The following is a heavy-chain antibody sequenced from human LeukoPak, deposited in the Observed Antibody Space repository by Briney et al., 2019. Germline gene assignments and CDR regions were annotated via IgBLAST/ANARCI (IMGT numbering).Heavy chain of an antibody. CDR2: ISSSSSYI. J-gene: IGHJ3*02. V-gene: IGHV3-21*01. CDR1: GFTFSSYS. Sequence: AGGSLRLSCAASGFTFSSYSMNWVRQAPGKGLEWVSSISSSSSYIYYADSVKGRFTISRDNAKNSLYLQMNSLRAGDTAVYYCSRGGRLAGNAFDIWGRGTMVTVSS. CDR3: SRGGRLAGNAFDI. D-gene: IGHD6-13*01.